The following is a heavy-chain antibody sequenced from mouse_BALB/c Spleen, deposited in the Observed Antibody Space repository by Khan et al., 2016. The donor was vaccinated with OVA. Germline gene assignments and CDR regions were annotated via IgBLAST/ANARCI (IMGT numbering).Heavy chain of an antibody. CDR1: GYMFTNYW. CDR2: IYPGSGNT. V-gene: IGHV1-63*02. CDR3: AGPYYYGSSYDAVDA. Sequence: QVQLQQSGAELVRPGTSVKMSCKTAGYMFTNYWIGWVKQRPGHGLEWIGDIYPGSGNTHYNEKFKGKASLTADTSSSTAYMHLSSLTSEDSAIYYCAGPYYYGSSYDAVDAWGQGTSVTVSS. D-gene: IGHD1-1*01. J-gene: IGHJ4*01.